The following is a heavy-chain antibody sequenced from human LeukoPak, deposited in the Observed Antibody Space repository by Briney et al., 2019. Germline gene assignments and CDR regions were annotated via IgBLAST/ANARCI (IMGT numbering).Heavy chain of an antibody. Sequence: PGGSLRLSCAASGFTFNSYWMSWVRQAPGKGLEWVAHIKQDGSEKYDVDSVKGRFTISRDNAKNSVHLHMNSLRAEDTAVYYCASWGSIAVAGNYWGQGTLVTVSS. D-gene: IGHD6-19*01. CDR3: ASWGSIAVAGNY. CDR1: GFTFNSYW. J-gene: IGHJ4*02. V-gene: IGHV3-7*01. CDR2: IKQDGSEK.